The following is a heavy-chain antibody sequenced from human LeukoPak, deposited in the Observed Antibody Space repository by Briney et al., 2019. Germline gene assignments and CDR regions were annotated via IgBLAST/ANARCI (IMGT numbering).Heavy chain of an antibody. CDR1: GFTFSSYG. D-gene: IGHD3-22*01. CDR2: IRYDGSNK. CDR3: AKDFLGMSYYDSSGPNY. Sequence: PGGSLRLSCAASGFTFSSYGMHWVRQAPGKGLEWVAFIRYDGSNKYYADSVKGRFTISRDNSKNTLYLQMSSLRAEDTAVYYCAKDFLGMSYYDSSGPNYWGQGTLVTVSS. J-gene: IGHJ4*02. V-gene: IGHV3-30*02.